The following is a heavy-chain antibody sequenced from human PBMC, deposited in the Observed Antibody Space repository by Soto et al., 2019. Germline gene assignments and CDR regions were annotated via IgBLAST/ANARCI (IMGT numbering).Heavy chain of an antibody. CDR1: GGTFSSYA. CDR2: IIPIFGTA. D-gene: IGHD3-3*01. CDR3: ASVRSYDFCSGHDWLGSFDP. V-gene: IGHV1-69*12. Sequence: QVQLLQSGAEVKKPGSSVKVSCKASGGTFSSYAISWVRQAPGQGLERMGGIIPIFGTANYAQKFQGRVTITADESKSTAYMVLSILRAEATAVYYCASVRSYDFCSGHDWLGSFDPWGQGTLVTVSS. J-gene: IGHJ5*02.